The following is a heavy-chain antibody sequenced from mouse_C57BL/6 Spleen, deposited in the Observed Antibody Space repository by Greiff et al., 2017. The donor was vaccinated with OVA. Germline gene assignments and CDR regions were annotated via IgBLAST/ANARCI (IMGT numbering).Heavy chain of an antibody. CDR1: GYTFTSYW. J-gene: IGHJ2*01. Sequence: VKLQQPGAELVRPGSSVKLSCKASGYTFTSYWMHWVKQRPIQGLEWIGNIDPSDSETHYNQKFKDKATLTVDKSSSTAYMQLSSLTSEDSAVYYCARRRTSYYFDYWGQGTTLTVSS. CDR2: IDPSDSET. V-gene: IGHV1-52*01. CDR3: ARRRTSYYFDY.